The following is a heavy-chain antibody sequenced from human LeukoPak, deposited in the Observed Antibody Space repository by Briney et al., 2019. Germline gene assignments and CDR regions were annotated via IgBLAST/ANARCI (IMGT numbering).Heavy chain of an antibody. J-gene: IGHJ3*02. CDR1: GFTFNRYS. CDR3: AKGNTVAGFDAFDI. CDR2: INQDGSEK. V-gene: IGHV3-7*01. D-gene: IGHD6-19*01. Sequence: PGGSLRLSCAASGFTFNRYSMNWVRQAPGKGLEWVANINQDGSEKYYVDSVKGRFTVSRDNAKNSLDLQMNTLRAEDTAVYYCAKGNTVAGFDAFDIWGQGTMVTVSS.